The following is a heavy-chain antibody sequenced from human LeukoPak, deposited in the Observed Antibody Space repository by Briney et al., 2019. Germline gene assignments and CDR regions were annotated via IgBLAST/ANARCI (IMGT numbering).Heavy chain of an antibody. CDR3: ARDYWGRNCGSGSCYEDY. V-gene: IGHV3-7*03. J-gene: IGHJ4*02. Sequence: GGSLRLSCAASGFTFSSYWMSWVRQAPGKGLEWVANIHQDGSEKYYVDSVKGRFTISRDNAKNSLYLQINSLRAEDTAVYYCARDYWGRNCGSGSCYEDYWGQGTLVTVSS. D-gene: IGHD2-15*01. CDR1: GFTFSSYW. CDR2: IHQDGSEK.